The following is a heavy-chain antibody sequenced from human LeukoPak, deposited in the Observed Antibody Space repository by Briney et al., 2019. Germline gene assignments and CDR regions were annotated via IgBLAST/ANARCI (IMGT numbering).Heavy chain of an antibody. J-gene: IGHJ4*02. D-gene: IGHD3-22*01. CDR1: GGTFSSYA. CDR3: AREDAPYYYDSSGYYYAFDY. CDR2: IIPIFGTA. Sequence: ASVKVSCKASGGTFSSYAISWVRQAPGQGLEWMGGIIPIFGTANYAQKFQGRVTITADESTSTAYMELSSLRSEDTAVFYCAREDAPYYYDSSGYYYAFDYWGQGTLVTVSS. V-gene: IGHV1-69*13.